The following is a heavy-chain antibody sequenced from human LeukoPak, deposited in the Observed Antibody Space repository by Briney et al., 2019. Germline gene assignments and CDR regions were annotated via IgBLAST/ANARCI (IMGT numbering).Heavy chain of an antibody. V-gene: IGHV4-59*01. CDR2: VYYSGST. J-gene: IGHJ4*02. CDR1: GGSISSYY. Sequence: SETLSLTCTVSGGSISSYYWSWIRQPPGKGLEWIGYVYYSGSTNYNPSLKSRVTISVDTSKNQFSLKLSSVTAADTAVYYCARGTQVGYCRGGSCYALDYWGQGTLVTVSS. D-gene: IGHD2-15*01. CDR3: ARGTQVGYCRGGSCYALDY.